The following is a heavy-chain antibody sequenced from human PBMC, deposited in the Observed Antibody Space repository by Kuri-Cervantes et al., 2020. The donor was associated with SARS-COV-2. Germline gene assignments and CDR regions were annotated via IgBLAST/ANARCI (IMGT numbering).Heavy chain of an antibody. V-gene: IGHV1-2*04. CDR2: INPNSGGT. J-gene: IGHJ6*02. Sequence: ASVKVSCKASGYTFTGYYMHWVRQAPGQGLEWMGWINPNSGGTNYAQKFQGWVTMTRDTSISTAYMELRSLRSDDTAVYYCARSYSSTWYLSHYYAMDVWGQGITVTVSS. CDR1: GYTFTGYY. CDR3: ARSYSSTWYLSHYYAMDV. D-gene: IGHD6-13*01.